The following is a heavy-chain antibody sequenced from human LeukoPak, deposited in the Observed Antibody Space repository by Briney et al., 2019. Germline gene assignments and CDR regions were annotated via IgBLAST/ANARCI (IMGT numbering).Heavy chain of an antibody. D-gene: IGHD3-10*01. V-gene: IGHV1-8*01. CDR1: GYTFINYD. CDR3: TRGRGGTIVRGYMDY. Sequence: GASVTVSCTASGYTFINYDIMWVRQATGQGLEWMGWMNSNSGNTGYAQKFQGRVTMTRDTSMSTAYMELSSLRFEDTAVYYCTRGRGGTIVRGYMDYWGQGTLVTVSS. CDR2: MNSNSGNT. J-gene: IGHJ4*02.